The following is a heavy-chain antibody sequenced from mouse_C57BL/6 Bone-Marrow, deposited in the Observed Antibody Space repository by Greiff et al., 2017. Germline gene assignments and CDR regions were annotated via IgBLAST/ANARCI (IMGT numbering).Heavy chain of an antibody. Sequence: QVQLKESGAELARPGASVKLSCKASGYTFTSYGISWVKQRTGQGLEWIGEIYPRSGNTYYNEKFKGKATLTADKSSSTAYMELRSLTSEDSAVYFCATYYGNYDYFDYWGQGTTLTVSS. CDR2: IYPRSGNT. CDR3: ATYYGNYDYFDY. V-gene: IGHV1-81*01. CDR1: GYTFTSYG. D-gene: IGHD2-10*01. J-gene: IGHJ2*01.